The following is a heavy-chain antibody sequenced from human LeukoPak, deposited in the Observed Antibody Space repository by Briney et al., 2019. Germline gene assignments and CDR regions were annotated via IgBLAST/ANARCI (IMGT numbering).Heavy chain of an antibody. Sequence: GGSLRLSCAASGFSFSSYRMNWVRQAPGKGLEWVSGISGSGSTTYYADSVKGRFTISRDNSKNTLYLQMNSLRAEDTAVYYCAKANSGSASRGYFDYWGQGTLVTVSS. CDR1: GFSFSSYR. V-gene: IGHV3-23*01. J-gene: IGHJ4*02. CDR3: AKANSGSASRGYFDY. D-gene: IGHD6-25*01. CDR2: ISGSGSTT.